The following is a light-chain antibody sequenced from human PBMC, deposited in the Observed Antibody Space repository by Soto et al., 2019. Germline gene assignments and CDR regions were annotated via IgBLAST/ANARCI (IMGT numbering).Light chain of an antibody. J-gene: IGKJ4*01. V-gene: IGKV3-11*01. CDR1: QSVSSY. CDR2: DAS. Sequence: EIVLTQSPATLSLSPGERATLSCGASQSVSSYLAWYQQKPGQAPRLLIYDASNRATGIPARFSGSGSGTDFTLTTSSLEPEDFAVYYCQQRSNWPRRLTFGGGTKVEIK. CDR3: QQRSNWPRRLT.